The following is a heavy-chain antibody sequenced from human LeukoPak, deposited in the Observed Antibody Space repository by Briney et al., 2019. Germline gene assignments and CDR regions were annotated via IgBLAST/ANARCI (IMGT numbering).Heavy chain of an antibody. D-gene: IGHD5-12*01. J-gene: IGHJ4*02. Sequence: SETLSLTCAVYGGSFSGYYWSWIRQPPGKGLEWIGEINHSGSTNYNPSLKSRVTISVDTSKNQFSLKLSSVTAADTAVYYCARHDIVATMFDYWGQGTLVTVSS. CDR2: INHSGST. CDR1: GGSFSGYY. V-gene: IGHV4-34*01. CDR3: ARHDIVATMFDY.